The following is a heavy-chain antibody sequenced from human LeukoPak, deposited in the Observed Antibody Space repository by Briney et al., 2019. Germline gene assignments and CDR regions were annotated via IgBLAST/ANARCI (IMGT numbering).Heavy chain of an antibody. J-gene: IGHJ4*02. V-gene: IGHV3-23*01. CDR1: GFTFSSYA. D-gene: IGHD3-22*01. CDR3: AKYYYDSSGRHDNFDY. CDR2: ISGSGGRT. Sequence: GGSLRLSCAASGFTFSSYATSWVRQAPGKGLEWVSAISGSGGRTYYADSVKGRFTISRDNSKNTLYLQMNSLRAEDTAVYYCAKYYYDSSGRHDNFDYWGQGTLVTVSS.